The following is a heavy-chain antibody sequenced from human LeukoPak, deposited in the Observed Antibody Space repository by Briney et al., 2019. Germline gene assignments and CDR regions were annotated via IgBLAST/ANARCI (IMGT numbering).Heavy chain of an antibody. V-gene: IGHV4-59*08. CDR2: IYYSGRT. Sequence: SETLSLTCTVSGGSISSYYWSWIRQPPGKGLEWIGYIYYSGRTNYNPSLKSRVTISVDTSKNQFSLKLSSVTAADTAVYYCARTAGDYDILTGYLMTYFDYWGQGTLVTVSS. D-gene: IGHD3-9*01. CDR3: ARTAGDYDILTGYLMTYFDY. J-gene: IGHJ4*02. CDR1: GGSISSYY.